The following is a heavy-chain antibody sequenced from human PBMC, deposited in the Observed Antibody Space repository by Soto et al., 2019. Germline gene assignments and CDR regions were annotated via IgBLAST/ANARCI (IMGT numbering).Heavy chain of an antibody. D-gene: IGHD3-22*01. V-gene: IGHV3-30*18. J-gene: IGHJ6*02. CDR1: GFTFSSYG. CDR3: AKGYYYDSSGYYRPVYYYYGMDV. CDR2: ISYDGSNK. Sequence: PGGSLRLSCAASGFTFSSYGMHWVRQAPGKGLEWVAVISYDGSNKYYADSVKGRFTISRDNSKNTLYLQMNSLRAEDTAVYYCAKGYYYDSSGYYRPVYYYYGMDVWGQGTTVTVSS.